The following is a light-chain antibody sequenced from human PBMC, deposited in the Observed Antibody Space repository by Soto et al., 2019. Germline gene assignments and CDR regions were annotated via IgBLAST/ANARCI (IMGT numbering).Light chain of an antibody. Sequence: DIQMTQSPSSLSASVGDRVAITCRASQGISNYLAWYQQKPGKVPKILIYAASTLQSGVPSRFSGSGSGTEFTLTISSLQPEDVATYYGQKYNSAPFTFGPGTKVDIK. CDR2: AAS. CDR3: QKYNSAPFT. J-gene: IGKJ3*01. CDR1: QGISNY. V-gene: IGKV1-27*01.